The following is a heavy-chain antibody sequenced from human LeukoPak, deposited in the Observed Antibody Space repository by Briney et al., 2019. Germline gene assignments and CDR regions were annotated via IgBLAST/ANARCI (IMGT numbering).Heavy chain of an antibody. D-gene: IGHD1-1*01. V-gene: IGHV4-34*01. CDR3: ARGSGTTGTIYMDV. J-gene: IGHJ6*03. CDR2: INHSGST. CDR1: GGSFSGYY. Sequence: TSETLSLTCAVYGGSFSGYYWSWIRQPPGKGLEWIREINHSGSTNYNPSLNSRATISTDTSKSQFSLRLSSVTAADTAVYYCARGSGTTGTIYMDVWGKGITVTVSS.